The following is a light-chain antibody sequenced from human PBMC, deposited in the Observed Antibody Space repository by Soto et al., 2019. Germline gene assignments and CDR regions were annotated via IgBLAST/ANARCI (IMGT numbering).Light chain of an antibody. CDR3: QQYNNWPPYT. Sequence: EIVMTQSPATLSVSPGERATLSCRASQSVSSNLAWYQQKPGQAPRLLIYGASTRATGIPARFSGSGSGTEFTLSISMLQSEDFAVYYCQQYNNWPPYTFGQGTKM. CDR2: GAS. J-gene: IGKJ2*01. V-gene: IGKV3-15*01. CDR1: QSVSSN.